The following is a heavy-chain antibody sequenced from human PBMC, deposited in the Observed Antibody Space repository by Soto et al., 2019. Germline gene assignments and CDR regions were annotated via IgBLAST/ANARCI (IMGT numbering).Heavy chain of an antibody. Sequence: SETLSLSCAVSGGSISSGGYSWSWIRQPPGKGLEWIGYIYHSGNIYYNPSLKSRVTISVDRSKNQFSLKLSSVTAADTAVYYCARIPSPWGQGTLVIVSS. CDR2: IYHSGNI. CDR3: ARIPSP. D-gene: IGHD2-2*02. V-gene: IGHV4-30-2*01. CDR1: GGSISSGGYS. J-gene: IGHJ5*02.